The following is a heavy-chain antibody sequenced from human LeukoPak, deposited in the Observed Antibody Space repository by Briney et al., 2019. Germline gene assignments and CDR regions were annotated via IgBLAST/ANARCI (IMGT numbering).Heavy chain of an antibody. CDR2: INHSGST. CDR1: GGSFSGYY. Sequence: SETLSLTCAVYGGSFSGYYWSWIRQPPGKGLEWIGEINHSGSTNYNPSLKSRVTISVDTSKNQFSLKLSSVTAADTAVYYCARVRRNSACFDYWGQGTLVTVSS. CDR3: ARVRRNSACFDY. V-gene: IGHV4-34*01. J-gene: IGHJ4*02. D-gene: IGHD4-23*01.